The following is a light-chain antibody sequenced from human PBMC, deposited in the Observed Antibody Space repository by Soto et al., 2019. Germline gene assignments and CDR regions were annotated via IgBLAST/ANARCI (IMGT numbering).Light chain of an antibody. CDR3: QQHDNWLRT. V-gene: IGKV3-15*01. CDR2: GAA. J-gene: IGKJ1*01. CDR1: QDISTN. Sequence: EIVMTQSPATLSVSPGERATLSCRASQDISTNLAWYQQKPGQDPMLLIDGAATRATGIPARFSGSGSGTEYTLTISSLQSVDFAVYYCQQHDNWLRTFGRGTKVEIK.